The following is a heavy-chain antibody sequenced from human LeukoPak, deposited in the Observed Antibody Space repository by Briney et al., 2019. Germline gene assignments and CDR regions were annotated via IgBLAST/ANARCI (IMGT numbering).Heavy chain of an antibody. V-gene: IGHV4-4*02. CDR2: IFHSGRT. CDR1: GGSISSTNW. CDR3: ARDSKIQSIAVARD. D-gene: IGHD6-19*01. Sequence: SGTLSLTCAVSGGSISSTNWWSWVRQPPGKGLEWIGEIFHSGRTNYNPSLKSRVTISEDKSWNQFSLKLSSVTAADTAVYYCARDSKIQSIAVARDWGQGTLVTVSS. J-gene: IGHJ4*02.